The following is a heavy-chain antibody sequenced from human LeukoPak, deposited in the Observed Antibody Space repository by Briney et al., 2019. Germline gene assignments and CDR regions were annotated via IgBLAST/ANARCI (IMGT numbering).Heavy chain of an antibody. D-gene: IGHD5-12*01. CDR1: GFTFSDHY. J-gene: IGHJ4*02. CDR3: ASSGYDYRFFEN. Sequence: PGGSLRLSCAASGFTFSDHYLDWVRQAPGKGLEWVGRTRNKASGYSTEYAASVKGRFTISRDDSKNSLYLQMNSLKTDDTAVYYCASSGYDYRFFENWGQGTLVTVSS. CDR2: TRNKASGYST. V-gene: IGHV3-72*01.